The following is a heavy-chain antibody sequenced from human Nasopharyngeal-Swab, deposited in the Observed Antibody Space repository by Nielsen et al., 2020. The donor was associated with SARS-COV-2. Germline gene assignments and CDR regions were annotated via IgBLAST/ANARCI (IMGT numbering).Heavy chain of an antibody. CDR3: ARDRAPLGAFDI. CDR1: GFTFSSYA. CDR2: MSGGGGNT. Sequence: ESLKISCAASGFTFSSYAMSWVRQAPGKGLEWVAVMSGGGGNTFYADSVKGRFTISRDNSKNRLYLQMNSLRAEDTALFYCARDRAPLGAFDIWGQGTMVTVSS. V-gene: IGHV3-23*01. D-gene: IGHD3-10*01. J-gene: IGHJ3*02.